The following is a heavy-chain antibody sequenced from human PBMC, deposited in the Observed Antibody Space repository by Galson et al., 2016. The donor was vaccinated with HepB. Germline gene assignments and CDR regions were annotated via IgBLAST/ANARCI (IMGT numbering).Heavy chain of an antibody. D-gene: IGHD4-17*01. CDR2: ISSSSSYI. CDR1: GFTFSSYS. V-gene: IGHV3-21*01. CDR3: SRGVDYGDYGLYAFDI. J-gene: IGHJ3*02. Sequence: SLRLSCAASGFTFSSYSMNWVRQAPGKGLEWVSSISSSSSYIYYADSVKGRFTISRDNAKNSLSLQMNSLGAEDTAVYYCSRGVDYGDYGLYAFDIWGQGTMVTVSS.